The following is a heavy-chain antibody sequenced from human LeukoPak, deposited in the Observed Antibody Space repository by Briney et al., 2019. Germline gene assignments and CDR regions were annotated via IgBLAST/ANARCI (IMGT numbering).Heavy chain of an antibody. CDR1: GYTFTGYY. V-gene: IGHV1-2*02. D-gene: IGHD3-10*01. J-gene: IGHJ4*02. CDR2: INPNSGGT. CDR3: ARDLFYSVSGTYYNVGRVFNY. Sequence: GASVKVSCKASGYTFTGYYMHWVRQAPGQGLEWMGWINPNSGGTNYAQKFQGRVTMTSDTSITTAYMELTSLRSDDTAVYYCARDLFYSVSGTYYNVGRVFNYWGQGTLVTVSS.